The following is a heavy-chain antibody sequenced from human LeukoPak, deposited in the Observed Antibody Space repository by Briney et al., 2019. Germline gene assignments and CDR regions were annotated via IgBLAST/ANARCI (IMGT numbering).Heavy chain of an antibody. CDR2: INHSGST. CDR3: ARHTGRKYYYDSSGYYSLDY. D-gene: IGHD3-22*01. CDR1: GGSFSGYY. Sequence: SETLSLTCAVYGGSFSGYYWSWIRQPPGKGLEGIGEINHSGSTNYNPSLKSRVTISVDTSKNQFSLKLSSVTAADTAVYYCARHTGRKYYYDSSGYYSLDYWGQGTLVTVSS. J-gene: IGHJ4*02. V-gene: IGHV4-34*01.